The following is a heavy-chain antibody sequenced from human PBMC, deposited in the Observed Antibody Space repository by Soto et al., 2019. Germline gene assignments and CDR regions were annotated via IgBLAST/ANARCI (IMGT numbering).Heavy chain of an antibody. CDR2: IYHSGST. CDR1: GGSISSGGYS. V-gene: IGHV4-30-2*01. J-gene: IGHJ4*02. D-gene: IGHD6-19*01. Sequence: QLQLQESGSGLVKPSQTLSLTCAVSGGSISSGGYSWSWIRQPPGKGLEWIGYIYHSGSTYYNPSLKSRVTISVDSSKNQFSLKMSSVTAADTAVYYCARDGGLGAVAAGYWGQGTLVTVSS. CDR3: ARDGGLGAVAAGY.